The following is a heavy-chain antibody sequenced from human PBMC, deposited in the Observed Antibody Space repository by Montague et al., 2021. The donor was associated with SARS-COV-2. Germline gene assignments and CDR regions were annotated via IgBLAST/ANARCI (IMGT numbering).Heavy chain of an antibody. D-gene: IGHD3-9*01. Sequence: PALVKPTQTLTLTRTFSGFSLSTSKVGVGWIRQPPGKALEWLALIYWYDDKRYSPSLKSRLTITKDTSKNQVVLTMTNMGPVDTATYYCAHSPSYYDLLTGYYNGPFDYWGQGTLVTVSS. CDR2: IYWYDDK. V-gene: IGHV2-5*01. CDR1: GFSLSTSKVG. CDR3: AHSPSYYDLLTGYYNGPFDY. J-gene: IGHJ4*02.